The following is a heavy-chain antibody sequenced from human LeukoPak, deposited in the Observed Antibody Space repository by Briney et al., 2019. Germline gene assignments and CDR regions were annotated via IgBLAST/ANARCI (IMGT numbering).Heavy chain of an antibody. D-gene: IGHD6-19*01. Sequence: ASVKVSCKASGYTFTSYYIHWVRQAPGQGLEWMGIINPSGGGTTYAQKFQGRVTMTRDTSISTAYMELSRLRSDDTAVYYCARVRAVAGPVKPWGQGTLVTVSS. V-gene: IGHV1-46*01. CDR1: GYTFTSYY. CDR3: ARVRAVAGPVKP. CDR2: INPSGGGT. J-gene: IGHJ5*02.